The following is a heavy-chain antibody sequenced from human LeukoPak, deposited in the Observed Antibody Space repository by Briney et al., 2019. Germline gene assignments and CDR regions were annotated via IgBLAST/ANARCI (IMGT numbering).Heavy chain of an antibody. CDR3: ATGYSSGWPFDY. D-gene: IGHD6-19*01. CDR2: FDPEDGET. CDR1: GYTLTELS. V-gene: IGHV1-24*01. Sequence: ASVKVSCKVSGYTLTELSMNWVRQAPGKGLEWMGGFDPEDGETIYAQKFQGRVTMTEDTSTDTAYMELSSLRSEDTAVYYCATGYSSGWPFDYWGQGTLVTVSS. J-gene: IGHJ4*02.